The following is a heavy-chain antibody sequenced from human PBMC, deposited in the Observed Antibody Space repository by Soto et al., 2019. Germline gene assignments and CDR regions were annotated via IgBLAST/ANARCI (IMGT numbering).Heavy chain of an antibody. CDR3: ARGVRGRSIVATIDGAYYFDY. CDR2: INPNSGGT. V-gene: IGHV1-2*04. CDR1: GYTFTGYY. Sequence: ASVKVSCKASGYTFTGYYMHWVRQAPGQGLEWMGWINPNSGGTNYAQKFQGWVTMTRDTSISTAYMELSRLRSDDTAVYYCARGVRGRSIVATIDGAYYFDYWGQGALVTVSS. J-gene: IGHJ4*02. D-gene: IGHD5-12*01.